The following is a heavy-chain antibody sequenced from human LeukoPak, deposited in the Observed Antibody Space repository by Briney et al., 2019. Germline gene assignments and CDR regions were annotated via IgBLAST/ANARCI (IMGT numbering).Heavy chain of an antibody. CDR3: ARGLPGYSYGYCYFDY. Sequence: NPSQTLSLTCTVSGGSISSGGYYWSWIRQHPGKGLEWIGYIYYSGSTYYSPSLKSRVTISVDTSKNQFSLKLSSVTAADTAVYYCARGLPGYSYGYCYFDYWGQGTLVTVSS. CDR1: GGSISSGGYY. D-gene: IGHD5-18*01. CDR2: IYYSGST. J-gene: IGHJ4*02. V-gene: IGHV4-31*03.